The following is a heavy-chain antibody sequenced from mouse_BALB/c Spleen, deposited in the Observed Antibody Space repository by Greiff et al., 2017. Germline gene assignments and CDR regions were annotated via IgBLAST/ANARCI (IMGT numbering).Heavy chain of an antibody. Sequence: VKLMESGAELARPGASVKLSCKASGYTFTSYWMQWVKQRPGQGLEWIGAIYPGDGDTRYTQKFKGKATLTADKSSSTAYMQLSSLASEDSAVYYCARGSLTGFAYWGQGTLVTVSA. J-gene: IGHJ3*01. V-gene: IGHV1-87*01. CDR3: ARGSLTGFAY. D-gene: IGHD6-1*01. CDR2: IYPGDGDT. CDR1: GYTFTSYW.